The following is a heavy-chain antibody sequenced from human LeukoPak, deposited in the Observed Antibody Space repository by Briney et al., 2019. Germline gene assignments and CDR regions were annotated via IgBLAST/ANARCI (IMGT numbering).Heavy chain of an antibody. D-gene: IGHD2-21*02. CDR3: ARRSLLFVNWWDFEI. CDR2: IYYSGST. CDR1: GGSISSYY. V-gene: IGHV4-59*01. J-gene: IGHJ3*02. Sequence: SETLSLTCTVSGGSISSYYCSWIRQPPGKGREWIGYIYYSGSTNYNPSLKSRVTISVDTSKNQFSLKLSSVTAADTAVYYCARRSLLFVNWWDFEIRGQGTMVTVSS.